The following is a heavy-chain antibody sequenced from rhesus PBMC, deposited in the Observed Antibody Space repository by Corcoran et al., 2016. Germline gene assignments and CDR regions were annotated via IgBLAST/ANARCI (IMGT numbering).Heavy chain of an antibody. D-gene: IGHD3-16*01. CDR2: IYGSGSST. V-gene: IGHV4-169*01. Sequence: QLQLQESGPGLVKPSETLSVTCAVSGGSISSSSWSWTRPSPGKGLEWIGYIYGSGSSTNYNPSLKSRVTLSVDTSKNQLSLKLSSVTTADTAVYYCARTYYYSGSYYYFDYWGQGVLVTVSS. J-gene: IGHJ4*01. CDR1: GGSISSSS. CDR3: ARTYYYSGSYYYFDY.